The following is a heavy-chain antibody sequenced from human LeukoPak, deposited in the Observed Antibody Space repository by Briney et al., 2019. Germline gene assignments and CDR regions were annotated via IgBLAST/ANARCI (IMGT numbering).Heavy chain of an antibody. CDR2: ISGSGGST. D-gene: IGHD2-2*01. CDR1: GFTFSSYA. CDR3: AKDAPVNIVVVPAANS. Sequence: GGSLRLSCAASGFTFSSYAMSWVRQAPGKGLEWVSAISGSGGSTYYADSVKGRFTISRDNSRDTLYLQMNSLRAEDTAVYYCAKDAPVNIVVVPAANSWGQGTLVTVSS. V-gene: IGHV3-23*01. J-gene: IGHJ4*02.